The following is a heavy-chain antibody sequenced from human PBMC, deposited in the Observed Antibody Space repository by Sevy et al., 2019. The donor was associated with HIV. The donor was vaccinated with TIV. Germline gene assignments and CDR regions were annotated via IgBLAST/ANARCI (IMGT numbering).Heavy chain of an antibody. J-gene: IGHJ4*02. CDR3: ARGLIATRRGGGSYFDY. V-gene: IGHV1-69*13. Sequence: ASVKVSCKASGGTFSSYAISWVRQAPGQGLEWMGGIIPIFGTANYAQKFQGRVTVTADESTSTAYMELSSLRSEDMAVYYCARGLIATRRGGGSYFDYWGQGTLVTVSS. CDR1: GGTFSSYA. D-gene: IGHD6-6*01. CDR2: IIPIFGTA.